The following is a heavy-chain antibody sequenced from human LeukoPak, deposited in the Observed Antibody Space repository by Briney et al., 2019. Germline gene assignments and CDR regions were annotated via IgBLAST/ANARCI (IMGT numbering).Heavy chain of an antibody. J-gene: IGHJ5*02. Sequence: VSGPTLVKPTQTLTLTCTFSGFSLTTSGVGVGWFRQPPGKALEWLAIIYSDDREFYSPSLNSRLTTTKDTSNNQVVLTMTNMDPVDTATYYCAHRRPPAPAGKGWFDPWGQGTLVSVSS. CDR3: AHRRPPAPAGKGWFDP. CDR2: IYSDDRE. D-gene: IGHD6-13*01. CDR1: GFSLTTSGVG. V-gene: IGHV2-5*02.